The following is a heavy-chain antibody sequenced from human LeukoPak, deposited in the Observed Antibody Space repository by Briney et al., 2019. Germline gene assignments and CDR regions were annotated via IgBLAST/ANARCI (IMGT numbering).Heavy chain of an antibody. CDR1: GFTFSSYS. CDR3: AGDLHSYGY. CDR2: ISSSSSTI. J-gene: IGHJ4*02. V-gene: IGHV3-48*01. Sequence: GGSLRLSCAASGFTFSSYSMNWVRQAPGKGLEWVSYISSSSSTIYYADSVKGRFTISRDNAKNSLYLQMNSLKAEGTAVYYCAGDLHSYGYWGQGTLVTVSS. D-gene: IGHD5-18*01.